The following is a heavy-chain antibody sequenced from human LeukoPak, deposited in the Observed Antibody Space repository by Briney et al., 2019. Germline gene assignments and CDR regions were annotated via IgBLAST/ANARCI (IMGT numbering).Heavy chain of an antibody. CDR2: MNPNSGNT. J-gene: IGHJ3*02. CDR1: GYTFTSYD. V-gene: IGHV1-8*03. CDR3: ARGLERLEYAFDI. Sequence: GASVKVSCKASGYTFTSYDINWVRQATGQGLEWMGWMNPNSGNTGYAQKFQGRVTITRNTSISTAYMELSSLRSEDTAVYYCARGLERLEYAFDIWGQGTMVTVSS. D-gene: IGHD1-1*01.